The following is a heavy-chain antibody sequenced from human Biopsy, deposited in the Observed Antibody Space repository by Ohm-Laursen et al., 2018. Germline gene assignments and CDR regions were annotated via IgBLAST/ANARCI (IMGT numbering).Heavy chain of an antibody. J-gene: IGHJ6*02. Sequence: GTLSLTCTVSGGSISSHYWTWIRQPAGKGLEWIGHIYSSGSTNYYPSLKSRVTMSVDTSKNQFSLRLNSVTATDTAVYYCARATNSTGWPYYYFYGMDVWGQGTTVTVSS. D-gene: IGHD2/OR15-2a*01. CDR1: GGSISSHY. V-gene: IGHV4-4*07. CDR2: IYSSGST. CDR3: ARATNSTGWPYYYFYGMDV.